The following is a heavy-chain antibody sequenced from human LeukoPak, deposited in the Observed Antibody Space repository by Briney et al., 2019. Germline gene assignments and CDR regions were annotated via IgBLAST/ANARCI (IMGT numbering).Heavy chain of an antibody. D-gene: IGHD2-2*01. CDR2: INTDGSTT. Sequence: TGGSLRLSCAASGFTISSYWMHWVSLAPGKGLVWVSRINTDGSTTRYADAVKGRFTISRDNAKNTLYLQMNSLRAEDTAVYYCARSCTSTTCQIADWGQGTLVTVSS. CDR1: GFTISSYW. CDR3: ARSCTSTTCQIAD. J-gene: IGHJ4*02. V-gene: IGHV3-74*01.